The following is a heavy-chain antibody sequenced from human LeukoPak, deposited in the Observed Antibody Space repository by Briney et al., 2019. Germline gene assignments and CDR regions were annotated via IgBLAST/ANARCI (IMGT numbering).Heavy chain of an antibody. CDR2: IKQDGSEK. V-gene: IGHV3-7*01. J-gene: IGHJ4*02. CDR1: GFTFSSYW. CDR3: AREGLAKAHDD. D-gene: IGHD6-19*01. Sequence: PGGSLRLSCAASGFTFSSYWMSWVRQAPGKGLEWVANIKQDGSEKYYVDSVKGRFTISRDNAKNSLYLQMKSLRAEDTAVYYCAREGLAKAHDDWGQGSLVTVS.